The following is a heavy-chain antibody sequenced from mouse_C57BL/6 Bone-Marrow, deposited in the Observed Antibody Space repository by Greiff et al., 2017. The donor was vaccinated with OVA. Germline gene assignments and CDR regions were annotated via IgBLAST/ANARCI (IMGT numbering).Heavy chain of an antibody. D-gene: IGHD2-3*01. J-gene: IGHJ3*01. CDR3: TLYDGYPWFAY. Sequence: EVQLQESGAELVRPGASVRLSCTASGFNINDDYLHWVKQRPEQGLEWIGWIEPENGDTEYASQFQGKATITADTSSNTAYLQLSSLTSEDTAVYYCTLYDGYPWFAYWGQGTLVTVSA. CDR2: IEPENGDT. V-gene: IGHV14-4*01. CDR1: GFNINDDY.